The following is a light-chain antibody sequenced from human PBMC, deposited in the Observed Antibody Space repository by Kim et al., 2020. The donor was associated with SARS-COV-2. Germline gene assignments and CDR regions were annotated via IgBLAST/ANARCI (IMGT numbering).Light chain of an antibody. CDR2: WAS. Sequence: DIVMTQSPDSLAVSLGERATINCKSSQSVLSNSNNKNYLVWYQQKPGQPPKLVIYWASTRESGVPERFSGSGSGTDFTLTISSLQAEDVAVYYCQQYSSPPMYTFGQGTKLEIK. V-gene: IGKV4-1*01. CDR3: QQYSSPPMYT. J-gene: IGKJ2*01. CDR1: QSVLSNSNNKNY.